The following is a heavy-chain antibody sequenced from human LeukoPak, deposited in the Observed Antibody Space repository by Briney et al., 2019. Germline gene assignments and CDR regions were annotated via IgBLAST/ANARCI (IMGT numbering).Heavy chain of an antibody. D-gene: IGHD6-6*01. CDR1: GFTFSDYN. Sequence: GGSQRLSCAASGFTFSDYNMNWVRQSPEKGLEWVSSITSGTTYIYYADSVRGRFTLSRDNAKNSLYLQMNSLRAEDTAVYYCARWPYSSSYYFDYWGQGTLVTVSS. J-gene: IGHJ4*02. CDR3: ARWPYSSSYYFDY. CDR2: ITSGTTYI. V-gene: IGHV3-21*01.